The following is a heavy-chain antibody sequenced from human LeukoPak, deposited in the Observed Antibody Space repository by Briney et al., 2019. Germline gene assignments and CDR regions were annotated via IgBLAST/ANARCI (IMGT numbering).Heavy chain of an antibody. CDR1: GXTFSNAW. CDR2: IKSKTDGGTT. J-gene: IGHJ4*02. Sequence: GGSLRLSCAASGXTFSNAWMSWVRQAPGKGLEWVGRIKSKTDGGTTDYAAPVKGRFTISRDDSKNTLYLLMNSLKTEDTAVYYCTNQQWLVGGVDYWGQGTLVTVSS. V-gene: IGHV3-15*01. D-gene: IGHD6-19*01. CDR3: TNQQWLVGGVDY.